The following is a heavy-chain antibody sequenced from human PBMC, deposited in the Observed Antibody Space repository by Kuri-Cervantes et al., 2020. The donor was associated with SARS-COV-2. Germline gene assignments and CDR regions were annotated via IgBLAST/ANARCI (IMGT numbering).Heavy chain of an antibody. CDR1: GRTFSSYS. CDR2: IIPVFGIA. D-gene: IGHD3-10*01. J-gene: IGHJ6*03. Sequence: SVKVSCKAYGRTFSSYSISWVRQPPGQGLEWMGGIIPVFGIANYSQKFQGRVTITADDSTSTAYMELSSLRSEDTAVFYCARESLGSGTLSGFYYMDVWGKGTTVTVSS. V-gene: IGHV1-69*13. CDR3: ARESLGSGTLSGFYYMDV.